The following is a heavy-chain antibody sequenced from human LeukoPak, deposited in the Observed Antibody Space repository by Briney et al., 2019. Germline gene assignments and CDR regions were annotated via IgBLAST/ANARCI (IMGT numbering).Heavy chain of an antibody. CDR3: TTVTHGYFDL. CDR1: GFSFRDYT. Sequence: GGSLRLSCAASGFSFRDYTMSWVRQAPGKGLEWISAISASGDKTYFADSVKGRFTISRANSKGTLYLQMNSLRAEDTAVYYCTTVTHGYFDLWGRGTLVTVSS. D-gene: IGHD4-17*01. V-gene: IGHV3-23*01. CDR2: ISASGDKT. J-gene: IGHJ2*01.